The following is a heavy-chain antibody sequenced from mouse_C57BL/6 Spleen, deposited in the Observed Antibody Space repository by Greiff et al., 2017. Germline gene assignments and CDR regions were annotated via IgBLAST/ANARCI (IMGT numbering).Heavy chain of an antibody. D-gene: IGHD1-1*01. Sequence: EVKLMESGGGLVQPKGSLKLSCAASGFSFNTYAMNWVRQAPGKGLEWVARIRSKSNNYATYYADSVKDRFTISRDDSESMLYLQMNNLKTEDTAMYYCVRGHYAYYFDYWGQGTTLTVSS. CDR2: IRSKSNNYAT. V-gene: IGHV10-1*01. CDR3: VRGHYAYYFDY. CDR1: GFSFNTYA. J-gene: IGHJ2*01.